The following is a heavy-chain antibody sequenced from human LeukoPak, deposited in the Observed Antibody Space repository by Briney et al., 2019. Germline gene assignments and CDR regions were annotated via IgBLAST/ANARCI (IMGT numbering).Heavy chain of an antibody. CDR3: ARLGYCSGGSCPSLPFDY. CDR2: IDPSDSYT. V-gene: IGHV5-10-1*01. Sequence: GESLKISCKGSGYSFTSYWISWVRQMPGKGLEWMGRIDPSDSYTNYSPSFQGHVTISADKSISTAYLQWSSLKASDTAMYYCARLGYCSGGSCPSLPFDYWGQGTLVTVSS. CDR1: GYSFTSYW. D-gene: IGHD2-15*01. J-gene: IGHJ4*02.